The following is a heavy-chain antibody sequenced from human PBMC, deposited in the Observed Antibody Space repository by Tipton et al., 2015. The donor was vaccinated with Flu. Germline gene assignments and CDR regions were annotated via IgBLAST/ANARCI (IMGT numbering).Heavy chain of an antibody. CDR2: ISTSGST. Sequence: TLSLTCTVSGGSISSGSYYWSWIRQPAGKGLEWFGRISTSGSTNYNASLESRVTLSRDTSKNHISLRLTSATAADTSLYYCARDLRGHSGYTGGDAFDMWGRGIMVFVSS. V-gene: IGHV4-61*02. CDR1: GGSISSGSYY. CDR3: ARDLRGHSGYTGGDAFDM. D-gene: IGHD5-12*01. J-gene: IGHJ3*02.